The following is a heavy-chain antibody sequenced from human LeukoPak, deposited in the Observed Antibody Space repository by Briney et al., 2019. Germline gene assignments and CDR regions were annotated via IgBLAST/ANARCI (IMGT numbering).Heavy chain of an antibody. J-gene: IGHJ4*02. CDR1: GFTLRSYT. Sequence: GGSLRLSCAASGFTLRSYTMNWVRQAPGKGLEWVSSIGISSNKIYYADSVKGRFIISRDNAKNSVYLQMNSLRAEDTAVYYCARGEYYYGSGSYYSDYWGQGTLVTVSS. CDR2: IGISSNKI. CDR3: ARGEYYYGSGSYYSDY. V-gene: IGHV3-21*01. D-gene: IGHD3-10*01.